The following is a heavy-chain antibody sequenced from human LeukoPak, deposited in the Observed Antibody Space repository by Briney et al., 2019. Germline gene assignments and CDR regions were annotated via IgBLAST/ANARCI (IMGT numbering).Heavy chain of an antibody. D-gene: IGHD6-13*01. J-gene: IGHJ3*01. CDR1: GFTFSSYW. CDR3: GRIQAYSTL. V-gene: IGHV3-7*01. CDR2: IKQDGSEK. Sequence: GGSLRLSCAASGFTFSSYWMSWVRQAPGKGLEWVANIKQDGSEKYYVDSVKGRFTISRDNAKNTLYLQLNSLTAEDTAVYYCGRIQAYSTLWGQGTMVTVSS.